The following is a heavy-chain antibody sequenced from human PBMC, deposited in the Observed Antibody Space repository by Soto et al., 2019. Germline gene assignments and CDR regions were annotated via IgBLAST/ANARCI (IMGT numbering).Heavy chain of an antibody. J-gene: IGHJ4*02. CDR1: GFTFRSYW. D-gene: IGHD6-19*01. Sequence: GGSLRLSCVASGFTFRSYWMYWVRQDPGKGLVWVSRINTDGSITNYADSVKGRFTISRDNAENTLFLQMNSLRAEDTAVYYCAREYSSSRYFDYWGQGTLVTVSS. CDR2: INTDGSIT. CDR3: AREYSSSRYFDY. V-gene: IGHV3-74*01.